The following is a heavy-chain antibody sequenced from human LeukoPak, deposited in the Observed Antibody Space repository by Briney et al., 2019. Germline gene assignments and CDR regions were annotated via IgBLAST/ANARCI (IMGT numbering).Heavy chain of an antibody. CDR2: ISSSSSYI. CDR1: GFTFSSYS. V-gene: IGHV3-21*01. Sequence: GGSLRLSCAASGFTFSSYSMNWVRQAPGKGLEWVSSISSSSSYIYYADSVKGRFTISRDNAKNSLYLQMNSLRAEDTAVYYCAKLAIGGGVAVDYWGQGTLVTVSS. CDR3: AKLAIGGGVAVDY. J-gene: IGHJ4*02. D-gene: IGHD2-21*01.